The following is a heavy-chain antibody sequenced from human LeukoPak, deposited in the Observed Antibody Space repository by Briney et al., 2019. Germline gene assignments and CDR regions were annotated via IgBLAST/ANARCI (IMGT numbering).Heavy chain of an antibody. CDR2: IKHDGSED. Sequence: GSLRLSSAAPGFTFSKYLITWVRQAPGKGLEWVANIKHDGSEDYYFDSVKGRFTISRDNAKSSMWLQMNSLRDEDTAVYYCARDQTPFYWGQGSLVTVSS. CDR3: ARDQTPFY. V-gene: IGHV3-7*01. J-gene: IGHJ4*02. D-gene: IGHD2-15*01. CDR1: GFTFSKYL.